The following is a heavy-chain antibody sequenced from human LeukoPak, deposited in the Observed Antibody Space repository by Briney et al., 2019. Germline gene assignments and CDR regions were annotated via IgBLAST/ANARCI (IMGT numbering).Heavy chain of an antibody. D-gene: IGHD4-17*01. V-gene: IGHV3-23*01. CDR2: ISRSGDYT. J-gene: IGHJ4*02. CDR3: AKDRDDSGDYAFDY. Sequence: GGSLRLSCAASGFTFSTYGVHWVRQAPGKGLEWVSVISRSGDYTKYADSVKGRFTISRDNSKNTLSLQVSGLRAEDTAIYYCAKDRDDSGDYAFDYWGQGILVSVSS. CDR1: GFTFSTYG.